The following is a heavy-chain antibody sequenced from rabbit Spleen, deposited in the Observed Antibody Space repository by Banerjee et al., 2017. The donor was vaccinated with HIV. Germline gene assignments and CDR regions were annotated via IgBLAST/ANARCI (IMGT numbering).Heavy chain of an antibody. CDR2: IDVAKSGDT. Sequence: QSLEESGGDLVKPGASLTLTCTASGVSFSISSYMCWVRQAPGKGLEWIACIDVAKSGDTYYTNWAKGRFSISRTSSTTVTLQMTSLTAADTATYFCARDAGTSFSTYGMDLWGQGTLVTVS. CDR1: GVSFSISSY. V-gene: IGHV1S40*01. D-gene: IGHD8-1*01. CDR3: ARDAGTSFSTYGMDL. J-gene: IGHJ3*01.